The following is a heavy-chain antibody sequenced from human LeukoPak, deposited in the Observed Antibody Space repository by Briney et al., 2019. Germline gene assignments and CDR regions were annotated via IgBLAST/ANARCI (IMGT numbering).Heavy chain of an antibody. D-gene: IGHD2-15*01. Sequence: KPSETLSLTCAVYGGSFSGYYWSWFRQPPGKGLEWIGEINHSGSTNYNPSLKSRVTISVDTSKNQFSLKLSSVTAADTAVYYCATKVVVVAATLAGWFDPWGQGTLVTVSS. V-gene: IGHV4-34*01. CDR1: GGSFSGYY. CDR3: ATKVVVVAATLAGWFDP. CDR2: INHSGST. J-gene: IGHJ5*02.